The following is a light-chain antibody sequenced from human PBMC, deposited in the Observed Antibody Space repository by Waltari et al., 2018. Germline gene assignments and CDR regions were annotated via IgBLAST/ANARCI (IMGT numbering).Light chain of an antibody. J-gene: IGKJ1*01. Sequence: DIQMTQSPSSLSASVGDRVTITCRASQSVRNFLNWYQQQQGKAPKLLIYATSSLETEVPSRFSGSGSGTDFSLSISSLQPEDFAIYFCQQGYMTPRTFGQGTKVEIK. CDR3: QQGYMTPRT. CDR1: QSVRNF. V-gene: IGKV1-39*01. CDR2: ATS.